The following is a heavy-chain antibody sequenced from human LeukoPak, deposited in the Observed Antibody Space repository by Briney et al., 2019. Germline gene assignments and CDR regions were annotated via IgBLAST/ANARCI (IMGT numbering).Heavy chain of an antibody. CDR1: GFTFSSYG. D-gene: IGHD6-13*01. CDR3: AKESAAGYYFDY. J-gene: IGHJ4*02. CDR2: ISYDGSNK. V-gene: IGHV3-30*18. Sequence: GGSLRLSCAASGFTFSSYGMHWVRQAPGKGLEWVAVISYDGSNKYYADSVKGRFTISRDNSKNTLYLQMNSLRAEDTAVYYCAKESAAGYYFDYWGQGTLVTVSS.